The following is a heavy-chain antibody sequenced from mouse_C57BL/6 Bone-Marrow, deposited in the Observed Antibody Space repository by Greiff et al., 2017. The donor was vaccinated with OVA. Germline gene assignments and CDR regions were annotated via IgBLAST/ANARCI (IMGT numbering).Heavy chain of an antibody. CDR2: ISSGGSYT. D-gene: IGHD3-3*01. CDR1: GFTFSSYG. CDR3: ARQGTVDY. Sequence: EVMLVESGGDLVKPGGSLKLSCAASGFTFSSYGMSWVRQTPDKRLEWVANISSGGSYTYYPDSVKGRFTISRDNAKNTLYLQMSSLKSEDTAMYYCARQGTVDYWGQGTTLTVSS. V-gene: IGHV5-6*01. J-gene: IGHJ2*01.